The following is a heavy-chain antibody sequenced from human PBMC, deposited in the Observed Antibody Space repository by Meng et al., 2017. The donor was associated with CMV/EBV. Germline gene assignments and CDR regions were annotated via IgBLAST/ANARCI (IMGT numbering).Heavy chain of an antibody. CDR1: GGSVSSNNYY. D-gene: IGHD1-26*01. Sequence: CTVSGGSVSSNNYYWTWIRQPPGKGLEWIGYIDKSGSTNYKPSLKSRVTISADTSKNQCSLKLSSVTAADTAVYYCARDNLGGSYDYWGQGTLVTVSS. J-gene: IGHJ4*02. V-gene: IGHV4-61*01. CDR2: IDKSGST. CDR3: ARDNLGGSYDY.